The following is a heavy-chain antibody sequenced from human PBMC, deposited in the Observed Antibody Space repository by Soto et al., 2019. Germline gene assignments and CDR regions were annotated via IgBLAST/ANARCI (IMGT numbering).Heavy chain of an antibody. V-gene: IGHV1-18*01. J-gene: IGHJ4*02. Sequence: GASVRVSCKASGYTFTSYGISWVRQAPGQGLEWMGWISAYNGNTNYAQKLQGRVTMTTDTSTSTAYMELRSLRSDDTAVYYCARDISPARFQTVTTLDYWGQGTLVTVSS. D-gene: IGHD4-17*01. CDR3: ARDISPARFQTVTTLDY. CDR2: ISAYNGNT. CDR1: GYTFTSYG.